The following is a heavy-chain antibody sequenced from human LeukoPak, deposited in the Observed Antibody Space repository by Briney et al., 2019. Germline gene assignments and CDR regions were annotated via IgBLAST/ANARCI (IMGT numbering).Heavy chain of an antibody. J-gene: IGHJ3*02. V-gene: IGHV1-46*03. CDR2: VNPSGDST. Sequence: ASVKVSCKASGYTFSNYNIHWLRQAPGQGLEWMRIVNPSGDSTNYAQNFQGRVTMTGDTSTSAVYMELSSLRSEDTAVYYCARVRDGYSDAYDIWGQGTMVTVTS. D-gene: IGHD5-24*01. CDR3: ARVRDGYSDAYDI. CDR1: GYTFSNYN.